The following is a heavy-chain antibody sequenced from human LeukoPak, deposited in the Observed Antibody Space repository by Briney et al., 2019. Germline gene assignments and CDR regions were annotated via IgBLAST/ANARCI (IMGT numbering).Heavy chain of an antibody. CDR2: IYHSGST. V-gene: IGHV4-38-2*02. Sequence: PSETLSFTCTVSGYSISSGYYWGWIRQPPGKGLEWIGSIYHSGSTYYNPSLKSRVTISVDTSKNQFSLKLSSVTAADTAVYYCARHGPNSSSNGGIDYWGQGTLVTVSS. CDR1: GYSISSGYY. D-gene: IGHD6-13*01. J-gene: IGHJ4*02. CDR3: ARHGPNSSSNGGIDY.